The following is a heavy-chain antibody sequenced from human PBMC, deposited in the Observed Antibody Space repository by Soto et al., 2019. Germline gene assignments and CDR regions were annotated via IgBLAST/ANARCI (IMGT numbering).Heavy chain of an antibody. CDR1: GYAFSDYA. Sequence: GGSLRPSCAASGYAFSDYAMTWVRRTPGKGLEWVSTISVSGDSTYYADSVKGRFTISRDNSKNTLYLQMNSLTAVDTALYYCAKXAPYDHTTSGRYFDLWGRGTLVTVSS. J-gene: IGHJ2*01. CDR2: ISVSGDST. CDR3: AKXAPYDHTTSGRYFDL. V-gene: IGHV3-23*01. D-gene: IGHD2-21*01.